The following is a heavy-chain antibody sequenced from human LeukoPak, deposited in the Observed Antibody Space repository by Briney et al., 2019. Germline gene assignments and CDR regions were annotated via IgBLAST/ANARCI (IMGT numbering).Heavy chain of an antibody. V-gene: IGHV3-30*02. CDR2: IRYDGSNK. Sequence: GGSLRLSCAASGFTFSSYGMHWVRQAPGKGLEWVAFIRYDGSNKYYADSVKGRFTISRDNSKNTLYLQMNSLRAEDTAAYYCAKAVVVTAPLDYWGQGTLVTVSS. D-gene: IGHD2-21*02. CDR3: AKAVVVTAPLDY. J-gene: IGHJ4*02. CDR1: GFTFSSYG.